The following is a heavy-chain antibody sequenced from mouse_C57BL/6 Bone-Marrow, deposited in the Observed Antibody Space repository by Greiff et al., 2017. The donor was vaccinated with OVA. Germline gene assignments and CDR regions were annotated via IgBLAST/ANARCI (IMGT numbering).Heavy chain of an antibody. CDR3: AREQYYGSSPFAY. V-gene: IGHV1-55*01. Sequence: QVQLQQPGAELVKPGASVKMSCKASGYTFTSYWITWVKQRPGQGLEWIGDIYPGSGSTNYNEKFKSKATLTVDTSSSTAYMQLSSLTSEDSAVYYGAREQYYGSSPFAYWGQGTLVTVSA. CDR1: GYTFTSYW. J-gene: IGHJ3*01. D-gene: IGHD1-1*01. CDR2: IYPGSGST.